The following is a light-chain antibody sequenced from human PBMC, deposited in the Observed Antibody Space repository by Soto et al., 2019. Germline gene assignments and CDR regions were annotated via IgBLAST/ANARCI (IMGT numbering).Light chain of an antibody. CDR3: QQRSNWL. CDR1: QSVGNY. Sequence: VLTQSPATLSLSPGERAPLSCRASQSVGNYVAWYHQKTGQAPRLLIYDSSKRATGIPARFRGSEAGTNFTLTINSLEPEDFAIYYCQQRSNWLFGPGTKVDIK. CDR2: DSS. V-gene: IGKV3-11*01. J-gene: IGKJ3*01.